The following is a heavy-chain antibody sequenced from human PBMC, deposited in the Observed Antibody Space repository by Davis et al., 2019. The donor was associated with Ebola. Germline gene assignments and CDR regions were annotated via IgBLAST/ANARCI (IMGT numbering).Heavy chain of an antibody. J-gene: IGHJ6*04. CDR2: INHSGST. CDR1: GGSFSDYY. Sequence: SETLSLTCAGYGGSFSDYYWTWIRQPPGKGLEWIGEINHSGSTKYGPSLNSRVTISVDTSKNQFSLKLTSVTAADTAIHYCARRYSGRYSYHYGMDVWGKGTTVTVSS. CDR3: ARRYSGRYSYHYGMDV. V-gene: IGHV4-34*01. D-gene: IGHD1-26*01.